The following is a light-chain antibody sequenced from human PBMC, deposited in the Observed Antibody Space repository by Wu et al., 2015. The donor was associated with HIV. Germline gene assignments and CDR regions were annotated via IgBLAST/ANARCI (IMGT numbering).Light chain of an antibody. CDR3: QQYGDSPLT. J-gene: IGKJ4*01. CDR2: GAS. Sequence: EIVLTQSPGTLSLSPGERATPSCRASQSVRSSSLVWYQQRPGQAPRLLIFGASVRATGIPDRFSGSGSGTDFTLTISRLEPEDFAVYYCQQYGDSPLTFGGGTNVEIK. V-gene: IGKV3-20*01. CDR1: QSVRSSS.